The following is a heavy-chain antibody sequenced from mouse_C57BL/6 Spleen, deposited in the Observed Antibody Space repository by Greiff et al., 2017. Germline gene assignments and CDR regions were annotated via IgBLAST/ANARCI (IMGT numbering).Heavy chain of an antibody. V-gene: IGHV1-62-2*01. D-gene: IGHD1-3*01. CDR3: ARQITRFYAMDY. CDR1: GYTFTEYT. CDR2: FYPGSGSI. Sequence: QVQLQQSGAELVKPGASVKLSCKASGYTFTEYTINWVKQRSGQGLEWIGWFYPGSGSIRYNEKFKDKATLTADKSSSTVYMELSKLTSEDSAINFCARQITRFYAMDYWGQGTSVTVSS. J-gene: IGHJ4*01.